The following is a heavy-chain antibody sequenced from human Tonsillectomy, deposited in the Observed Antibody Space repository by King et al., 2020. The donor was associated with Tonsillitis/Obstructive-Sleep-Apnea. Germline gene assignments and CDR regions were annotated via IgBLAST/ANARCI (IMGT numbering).Heavy chain of an antibody. CDR2: IYYSGST. J-gene: IGHJ6*03. Sequence: VQLQESGPGLVKPSQTLSLTCTVSGGSISSGGYYWSWIRQHPGKGLEWIGYIYYSGSTYYNPSLKSRVTISVETSKNQFSLKLSAVTAADTAVYYCARVERGEAAAGYYYYMDVWGKGTTVTVSS. CDR1: GGSISSGGYY. V-gene: IGHV4-31*03. CDR3: ARVERGEAAAGYYYYMDV. D-gene: IGHD6-13*01.